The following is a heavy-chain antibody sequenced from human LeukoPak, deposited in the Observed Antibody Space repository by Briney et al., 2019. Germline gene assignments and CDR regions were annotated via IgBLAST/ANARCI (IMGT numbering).Heavy chain of an antibody. D-gene: IGHD3-10*01. CDR1: GFTFSSYG. J-gene: IGHJ5*02. Sequence: GGSLRLSCAASGFTFSSYGMHWVRQAPGKGLEWVTFIRYDGSNKYYADSVKGRFTISRDNAKNSLYLQMNSLRAEDTAVYYCANLGATMVRGVIITVPWGQGTLVTVSS. CDR2: IRYDGSNK. V-gene: IGHV3-30*02. CDR3: ANLGATMVRGVIITVP.